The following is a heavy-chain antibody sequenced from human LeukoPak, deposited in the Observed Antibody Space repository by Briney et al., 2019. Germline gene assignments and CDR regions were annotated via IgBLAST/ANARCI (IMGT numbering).Heavy chain of an antibody. V-gene: IGHV3-30*18. CDR2: ISYDGSNK. CDR1: GFTFSSYG. Sequence: GRSLRLSCAASGFTFSSYGMHWVRQAPGKGLEWVAVISYDGSNKYYADSVKGRFTISRDNSKNTLYLQMNSLRAEDTAVYYCAKDLMYYYGSGSYYNWSLGYYYYGMDVWGKGTTVTVSS. D-gene: IGHD3-10*01. J-gene: IGHJ6*04. CDR3: AKDLMYYYGSGSYYNWSLGYYYYGMDV.